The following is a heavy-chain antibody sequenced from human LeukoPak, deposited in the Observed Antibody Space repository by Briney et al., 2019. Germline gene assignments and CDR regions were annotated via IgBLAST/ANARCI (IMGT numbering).Heavy chain of an antibody. CDR1: GGSISSSNW. J-gene: IGHJ4*02. CDR2: IYHSGST. D-gene: IGHD5-24*01. CDR3: ARVPRDGYNYYFDY. Sequence: SGTLSLTCAVSGGSISSSNWWSWVRQPPGKGLEWIGEIYHSGSTDYNPSLKSRVTISVDKSKNQFSLKLSSVTAADTAVYYCARVPRDGYNYYFDYWGQGTLVTVSS. V-gene: IGHV4-4*02.